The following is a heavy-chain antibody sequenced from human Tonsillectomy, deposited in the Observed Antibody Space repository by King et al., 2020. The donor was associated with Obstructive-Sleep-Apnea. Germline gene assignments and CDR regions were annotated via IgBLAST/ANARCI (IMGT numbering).Heavy chain of an antibody. D-gene: IGHD3-10*01. V-gene: IGHV3-33*01. J-gene: IGHJ6*02. CDR1: GFTFSSYG. CDR3: IITMVREGGMDV. CDR2: IWYDGSNK. Sequence: VQLVESGGGVVQPGRSLRLSCAASGFTFSSYGMHWVRQAPGKGLEWVAVIWYDGSNKYYADSVKGRFTISRDNSKNTLYLQMNSLRAEDTAVYYCIITMVREGGMDVWGQGTTVTVSS.